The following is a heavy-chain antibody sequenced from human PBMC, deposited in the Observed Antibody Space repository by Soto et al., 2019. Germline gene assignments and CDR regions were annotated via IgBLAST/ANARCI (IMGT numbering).Heavy chain of an antibody. CDR2: ISYDGSNK. V-gene: IGHV3-30-3*01. D-gene: IGHD3-9*01. CDR3: ARDKNYDILTGYYKAEYYFDY. J-gene: IGHJ4*02. Sequence: GGSLRLSCAASGFTFSSYAMHWVRQAPGKGLEWVAVISYDGSNKYYADSVKGRFTISRDNSKNTLYLQMNSLRAEDTAVYYCARDKNYDILTGYYKAEYYFDYWGQGTLVTVSS. CDR1: GFTFSSYA.